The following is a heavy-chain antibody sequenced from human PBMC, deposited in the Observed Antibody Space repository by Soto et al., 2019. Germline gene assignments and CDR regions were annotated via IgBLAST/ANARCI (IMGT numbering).Heavy chain of an antibody. CDR1: GYTFTSYA. D-gene: IGHD3-3*01. CDR3: ARVRYYDFWSGSQKNNRFDP. Sequence: ASVKVSCKASGYTFTSYAMHWVRQAPGQRLEWMGWINAGNGNTKYSQKFQGRVTITRDTSASTAYMELSSLRSEDTAVYYCARVRYYDFWSGSQKNNRFDPWGQGTLVTVSS. V-gene: IGHV1-3*01. CDR2: INAGNGNT. J-gene: IGHJ5*02.